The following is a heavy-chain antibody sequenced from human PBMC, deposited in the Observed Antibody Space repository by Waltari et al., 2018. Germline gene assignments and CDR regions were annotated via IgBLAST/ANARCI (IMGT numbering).Heavy chain of an antibody. V-gene: IGHV3-48*01. CDR2: FSSSSVIK. J-gene: IGHJ4*02. CDR1: GPTHTGHR. D-gene: IGHD3-10*01. Sequence: EVRLEESGGGVVEPRGCMIAACEGPGPTHTGHRINWFSKAPGKGLEWVSSFSSSSVIKQYADSVKGRFTISRDDAKNSLFLQMNSLRADDTAMYYCARDLDAYYYASGNYRPFDSWGQGTLVTVSS. CDR3: ARDLDAYYYASGNYRPFDS.